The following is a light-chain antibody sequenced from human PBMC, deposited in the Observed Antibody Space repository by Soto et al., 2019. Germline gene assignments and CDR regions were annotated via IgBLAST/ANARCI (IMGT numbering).Light chain of an antibody. CDR1: SGSVSTSHF. CDR3: VLYVGSGIWV. V-gene: IGLV8-61*01. J-gene: IGLJ3*02. CDR2: GTK. Sequence: QTVVTQAPSFSVSPGGTVTLTCGLSSGSVSTSHFPNWYQQTPGQPPRTLIYGTKNRSSGVPDRFSGSILGIRAALTITGAQADDESDYYCVLYVGSGIWVFGGGTKLTVL.